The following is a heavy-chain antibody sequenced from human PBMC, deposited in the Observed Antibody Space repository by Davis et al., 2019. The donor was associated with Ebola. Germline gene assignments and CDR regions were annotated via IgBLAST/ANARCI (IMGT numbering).Heavy chain of an antibody. CDR1: VITFSSYA. J-gene: IGHJ6*02. D-gene: IGHD3-10*01. CDR2: ISGSGDST. V-gene: IGHV3-23*01. Sequence: GESLKISCTDSVITFSSYAMTWVRQAPGKGLEWVSAISGSGDSTYYADSVKGRFTISRDNAKNSLYLQMNSLRDEDTAVYYCARAPPYYGSGLYGMDVWGQGTTVTVSS. CDR3: ARAPPYYGSGLYGMDV.